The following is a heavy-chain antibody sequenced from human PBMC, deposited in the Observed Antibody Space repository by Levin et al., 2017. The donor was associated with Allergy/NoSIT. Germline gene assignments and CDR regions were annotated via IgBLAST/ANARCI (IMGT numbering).Heavy chain of an antibody. Sequence: ASVKVSCKASGYTFTGYYMHWVRQAPGQGLEWMGWINPNSGGTNYAQKFQGRVTMTRDTSISTAYMELSRLRSDDTAVYYCAVDYYYGSGSRGPFDYWGQGTLVTVSS. V-gene: IGHV1-2*02. J-gene: IGHJ4*02. CDR2: INPNSGGT. CDR1: GYTFTGYY. D-gene: IGHD3-10*01. CDR3: AVDYYYGSGSRGPFDY.